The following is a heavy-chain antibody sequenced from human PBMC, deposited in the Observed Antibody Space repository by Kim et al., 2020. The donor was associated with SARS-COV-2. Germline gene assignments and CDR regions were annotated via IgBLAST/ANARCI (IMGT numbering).Heavy chain of an antibody. Sequence: SETLSLTCAVSGGSISSSNWWSWVRQPPGKGLEWIGEIYHSESTNYNPSLKSRVTISVDKSKNQFSLKLSSVTAADTAVYYCARRGWDSSGLIGYWGQGTLVTVSS. V-gene: IGHV4-4*02. CDR1: GGSISSSNW. D-gene: IGHD6-19*01. CDR2: IYHSEST. CDR3: ARRGWDSSGLIGY. J-gene: IGHJ4*02.